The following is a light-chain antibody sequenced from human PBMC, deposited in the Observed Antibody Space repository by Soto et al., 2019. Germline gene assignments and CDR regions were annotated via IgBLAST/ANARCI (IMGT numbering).Light chain of an antibody. V-gene: IGLV2-8*01. CDR2: EVN. CDR1: SSDVGGYNF. J-gene: IGLJ7*01. CDR3: SSYAGSNKFAL. Sequence: QSALTQPPSASGSPGQSVAVSCTGTSSDVGGYNFVSWYQQHPGKAPKLLIFEVNKRPSGVPDRFSGSKSGNTASLTVSGLQAEDEADYYCSSYAGSNKFALFGGGTQLTVL.